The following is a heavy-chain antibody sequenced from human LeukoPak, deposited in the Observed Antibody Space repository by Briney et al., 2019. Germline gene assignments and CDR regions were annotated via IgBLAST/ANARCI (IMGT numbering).Heavy chain of an antibody. J-gene: IGHJ5*02. CDR3: ARLPYYYGSGGNWFDP. CDR1: GGSFSGYY. D-gene: IGHD3-10*01. CDR2: IYHSGST. Sequence: PSETLSLTCAVYGGSFSGYYWSWIRQPPGKGLEWIGEIYHSGSTNYNPSLKSRVTISVDKSKNQFSLKLSSVTAADTAVYYCARLPYYYGSGGNWFDPWGQGTLVTVSS. V-gene: IGHV4-34*01.